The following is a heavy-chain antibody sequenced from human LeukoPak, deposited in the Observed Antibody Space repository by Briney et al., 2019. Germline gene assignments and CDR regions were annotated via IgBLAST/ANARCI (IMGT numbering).Heavy chain of an antibody. V-gene: IGHV4-34*01. D-gene: IGHD3/OR15-3a*01. CDR3: ARAPHYYFGYGYFDT. CDR2: IDQSGTT. CDR1: GGSFSGYY. Sequence: SETLSLTCVVNGGSFSGYYWSWIRQPPGKGLEWIGEIDQSGTTNYNPSLKSRVAISIDTSTKQFSLTLTSMTAADTAVYYCARAPHYYFGYGYFDTWGQGTRVTVSS. J-gene: IGHJ4*02.